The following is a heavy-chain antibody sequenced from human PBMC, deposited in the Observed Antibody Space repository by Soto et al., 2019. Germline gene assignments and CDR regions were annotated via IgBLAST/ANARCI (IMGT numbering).Heavy chain of an antibody. D-gene: IGHD6-19*01. CDR2: IYHSGST. V-gene: IGHV4-4*02. CDR1: GCSINNSNW. Sequence: PLEILSLTCVVSGCSINNSNWWSWVRQPPGKGLEWIGEIYHSGSTSYSPSLKSRVTISVDKSKNQFSLKLSSVTAADTAVYYCAREVGSVAGNFDYWGQGTLVTVS. J-gene: IGHJ4*02. CDR3: AREVGSVAGNFDY.